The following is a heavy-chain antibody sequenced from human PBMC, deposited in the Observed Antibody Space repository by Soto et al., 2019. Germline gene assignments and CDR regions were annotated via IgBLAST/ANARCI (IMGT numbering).Heavy chain of an antibody. CDR2: IDYNGVT. Sequence: PSAPLSLTCTFSGGSIYRSGYYWGWIRQPPGRGLEWIGNIDYNGVTYSNPSLKSRVTISRDTSKNQFSLKLTSVTAADTALYYCGKVLVGATGHTDSDSWGPGTLVTVSS. CDR1: GGSIYRSGYY. CDR3: GKVLVGATGHTDSDS. J-gene: IGHJ4*02. V-gene: IGHV4-39*01. D-gene: IGHD2-15*01.